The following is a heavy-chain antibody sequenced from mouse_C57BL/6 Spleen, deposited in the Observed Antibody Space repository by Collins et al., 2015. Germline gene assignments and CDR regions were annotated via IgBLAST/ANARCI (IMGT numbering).Heavy chain of an antibody. V-gene: IGHV1-62-2*01. CDR1: GYTFTEYT. CDR2: FYPGSGSI. Sequence: GSVKLSCKASGYTFTEYTIHWVKQRSGQGLEWIGWFYPGSGSIKYNEKFKDKATLTADKSSSTVYMELSRLTSEDSAVYFCARHEGGIYRGWYFDVWGTGTTVTVSS. CDR3: ARHEGGIYRGWYFDV. J-gene: IGHJ1*03.